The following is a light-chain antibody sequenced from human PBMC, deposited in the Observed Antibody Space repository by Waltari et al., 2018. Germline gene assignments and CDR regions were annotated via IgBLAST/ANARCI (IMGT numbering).Light chain of an antibody. J-gene: IGLJ2*01. V-gene: IGLV1-44*01. CDR1: SSNIGTYG. CDR2: GHD. CDR3: ATWDNSLDAVV. Sequence: QSVLTQPPSASWTPGQRVTISCSGGSSNIGTYGVTWYQQLPGTAPKLLISGHDPRPAGVPERFSAYRSGTSASLPISGLQFEDEAEYYFATWDNSLDAVVVGGGSKLTVL.